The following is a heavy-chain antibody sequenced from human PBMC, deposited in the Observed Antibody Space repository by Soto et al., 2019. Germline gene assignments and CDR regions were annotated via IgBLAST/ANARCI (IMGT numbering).Heavy chain of an antibody. CDR3: ARAFIGGYDFWSGYSYFEY. J-gene: IGHJ4*02. V-gene: IGHV4-34*01. D-gene: IGHD3-3*01. Sequence: SETLSLTCAVYGGSFSGYYWSGIRQPPGKGLEWIGEINHSGSTNYNPSLKSRVTISVDTSKNQFSLKLSSVTAADTAVYYCARAFIGGYDFWSGYSYFEYWGQGTLVNVSS. CDR1: GGSFSGYY. CDR2: INHSGST.